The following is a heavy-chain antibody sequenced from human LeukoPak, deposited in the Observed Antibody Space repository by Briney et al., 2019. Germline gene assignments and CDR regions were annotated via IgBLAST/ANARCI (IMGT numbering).Heavy chain of an antibody. V-gene: IGHV1-3*01. CDR1: GYTVTSYA. D-gene: IGHD3-10*01. CDR3: ARDLGRVNLWSKTINWFDR. CDR2: INAGNGNT. J-gene: IGHJ5*02. Sequence: ASVRVSCKASGYTVTSYAMHWVRQAPGQRLEWMGWINAGNGNTKYSQKFQGRVTIPRDTSASTAYMELSSLRSEDTAVYYCARDLGRVNLWSKTINWFDRWGQGTLVTVSS.